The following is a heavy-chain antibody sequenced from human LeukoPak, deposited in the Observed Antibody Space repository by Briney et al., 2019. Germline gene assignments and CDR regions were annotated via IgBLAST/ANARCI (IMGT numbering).Heavy chain of an antibody. V-gene: IGHV4-34*01. CDR3: ARDSGTTGEVKFDP. Sequence: GSLRLSCAASGFTFSDYYMSWIRQPPGKGLEWIGEINHSGSTNYNPSLKSRVTVSLDTSKNQFSLKLSSVTAADTAVYYCARDSGTTGEVKFDPWGQGTLVTVSS. CDR1: GFTFSDYY. J-gene: IGHJ5*02. D-gene: IGHD3-10*01. CDR2: INHSGST.